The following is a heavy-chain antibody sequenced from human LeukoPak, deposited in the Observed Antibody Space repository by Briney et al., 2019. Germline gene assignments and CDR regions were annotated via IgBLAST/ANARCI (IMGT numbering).Heavy chain of an antibody. Sequence: GGSLRLSCAASGFTFSSYAMSWVRQAPGKGLVWVSRINSDGSSTSYADSVKGRFTISRDNAKNTLYLQMNSLRAEDTAVYYCARDRYGYSYGFIYWGQGTLVTVSS. CDR1: GFTFSSYA. V-gene: IGHV3-74*01. D-gene: IGHD5-18*01. CDR3: ARDRYGYSYGFIY. J-gene: IGHJ4*02. CDR2: INSDGSST.